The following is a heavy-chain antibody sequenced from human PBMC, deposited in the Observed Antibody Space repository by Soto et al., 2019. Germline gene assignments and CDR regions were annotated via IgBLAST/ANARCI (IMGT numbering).Heavy chain of an antibody. CDR1: GGSISTNY. J-gene: IGHJ4*02. CDR3: ARGGWSNDY. CDR2: IYYSGST. Sequence: PSETLSLTCTVSGGSISTNYCSWIRQPPGKGLEWIGYIYYSGSTDYNPSLKSRVTISVDTSKNQFSLKLTSVTAADTAVYYCARGGWSNDYWGQGTLVTVSS. V-gene: IGHV4-59*01.